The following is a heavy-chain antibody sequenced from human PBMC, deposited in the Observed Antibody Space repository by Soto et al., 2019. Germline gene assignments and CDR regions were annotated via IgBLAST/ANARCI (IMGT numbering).Heavy chain of an antibody. D-gene: IGHD3-22*01. V-gene: IGHV4-39*07. CDR3: ARGLISGYYLYDAFDI. Sequence: SETLSLTCTVSGGSISSSSYYWGWIRQPPGKGLEWIGRIYYSGSTYYNPSLKSRVTISVDTSKNQFSLKLSSVTAADTAVYYCARGLISGYYLYDAFDIWGQGTMVTVSS. CDR1: GGSISSSSYY. CDR2: IYYSGST. J-gene: IGHJ3*02.